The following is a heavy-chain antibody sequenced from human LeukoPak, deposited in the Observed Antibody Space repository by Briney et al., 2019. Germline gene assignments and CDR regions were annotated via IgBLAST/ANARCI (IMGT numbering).Heavy chain of an antibody. D-gene: IGHD2-21*01. J-gene: IGHJ4*02. CDR3: ARELWASEIDY. Sequence: GGSLRLSCAASGFTFSSYWMSWVRQAPGKGLEWVANIKQGGSERYYVDSVKGRFTISRDNAKNSLYLQMNSLRAEDTALYYCARELWASEIDYWGQGTLVTVSS. CDR1: GFTFSSYW. V-gene: IGHV3-7*03. CDR2: IKQGGSER.